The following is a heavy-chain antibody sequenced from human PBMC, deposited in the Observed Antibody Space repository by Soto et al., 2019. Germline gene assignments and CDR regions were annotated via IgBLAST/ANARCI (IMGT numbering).Heavy chain of an antibody. V-gene: IGHV3-48*03. J-gene: IGHJ4*02. CDR3: AYGGSCDY. CDR1: VFSFNTYE. D-gene: IGHD1-26*01. Sequence: EVQLVESGGGLVQPGGSLRLSCAASVFSFNTYEMNWVRQAPGKGLEWVSYISSSGSTIYYADSVKGRFTVSRDNGENSLYLQMNSLRAEDTAVYYCAYGGSCDYWGQGTQVTVSS. CDR2: ISSSGSTI.